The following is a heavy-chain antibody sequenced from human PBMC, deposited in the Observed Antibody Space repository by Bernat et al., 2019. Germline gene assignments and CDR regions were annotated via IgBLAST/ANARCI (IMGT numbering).Heavy chain of an antibody. CDR2: IRSKANSYGK. CDR1: GFTFSGSA. D-gene: IGHD2-21*02. V-gene: IGHV3-73*02. J-gene: IGHJ3*02. Sequence: EVQLVESGGGLVQPGGSLKLSCAASGFTFSGSAMHWVRQASGKGLEWVGRIRSKANSYGKAYAASVKGRFTISRDDAKNTAYLKMNSMKTEDTAVYYGTGNVVVTAERYSGAFDIWGQGTMVTVSS. CDR3: TGNVVVTAERYSGAFDI.